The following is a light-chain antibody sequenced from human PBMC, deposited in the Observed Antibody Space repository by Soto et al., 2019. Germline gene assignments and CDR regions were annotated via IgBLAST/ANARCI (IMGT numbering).Light chain of an antibody. CDR3: QQYYGYSFT. CDR2: KAS. V-gene: IGKV1-5*03. Sequence: DIQMTQSPSTLSASVGDRVTITCRASQSIIIWLAWYQQKPGKAPKLLIYKASSLQSGVPSRFSGSGSGTEFTLTISSLQPDDFATYYCQQYYGYSFTFGPGTKVDIK. CDR1: QSIIIW. J-gene: IGKJ3*01.